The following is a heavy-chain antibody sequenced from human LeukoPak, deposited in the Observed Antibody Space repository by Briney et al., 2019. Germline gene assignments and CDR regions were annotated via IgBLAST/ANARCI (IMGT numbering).Heavy chain of an antibody. Sequence: SETLSLTCTVSGGSISSSSYYWGWIRQPPGKGLEWIGTIYYSGSTNYNPSLKSRVTISVDTSKNQFSLKLSSVTAADTAVYYCAREVFYGSGSYYKSQDWFDPWGQGTLVTVSS. D-gene: IGHD3-10*01. V-gene: IGHV4-39*07. CDR1: GGSISSSSYY. CDR2: IYYSGST. CDR3: AREVFYGSGSYYKSQDWFDP. J-gene: IGHJ5*02.